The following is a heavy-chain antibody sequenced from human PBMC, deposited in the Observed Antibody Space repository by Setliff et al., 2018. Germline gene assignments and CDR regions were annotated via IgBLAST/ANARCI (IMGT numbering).Heavy chain of an antibody. CDR3: AREPFDFGYNWNYESNAFDI. V-gene: IGHV4-34*01. D-gene: IGHD1-7*01. Sequence: TLSLTCAVYGGSFSGYYWSWIRQPPGKGLEWIGEINHSGSTNYNPSLKSRVTISVDTSKNQFSLKLSSVTAADAAVYYCAREPFDFGYNWNYESNAFDIWGQGTMVTV. J-gene: IGHJ3*02. CDR1: GGSFSGYY. CDR2: INHSGST.